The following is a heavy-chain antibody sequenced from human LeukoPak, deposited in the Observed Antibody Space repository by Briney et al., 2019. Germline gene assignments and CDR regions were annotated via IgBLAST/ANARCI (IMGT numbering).Heavy chain of an antibody. V-gene: IGHV4-39*01. D-gene: IGHD3-22*01. Sequence: PSETLSLTCTVSGGSISSSSYYWGWIRQPPGKRLEWIGSIYYSGSTYYNPSLKSRVTISVDTSKNQFSLNLSSVTAADTAVYYCARLYYDSSGYYQICYFDYWGQGTLVTVSS. CDR2: IYYSGST. CDR3: ARLYYDSSGYYQICYFDY. CDR1: GGSISSSSYY. J-gene: IGHJ4*02.